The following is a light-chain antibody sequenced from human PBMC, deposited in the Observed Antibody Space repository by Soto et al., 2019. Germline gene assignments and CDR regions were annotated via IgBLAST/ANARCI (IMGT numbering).Light chain of an antibody. CDR3: QQYNNWPQT. CDR1: QSVSSN. Sequence: EIVMTQSPATLSVSPGERATLSCRASQSVSSNLAWYQQKPGQAPRILIYGASTRATGIPARFSGSGSGTEFTLTISSLQSEDFAVYCCQQYNNWPQTFGQGTKVEIK. J-gene: IGKJ1*01. V-gene: IGKV3-15*01. CDR2: GAS.